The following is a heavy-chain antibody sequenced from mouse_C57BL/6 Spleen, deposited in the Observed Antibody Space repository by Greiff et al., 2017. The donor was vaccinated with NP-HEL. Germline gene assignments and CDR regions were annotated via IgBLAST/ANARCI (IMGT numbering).Heavy chain of an antibody. CDR2: IDPEDGDT. J-gene: IGHJ3*01. CDR3: TTGGWFAY. Sequence: VQLQQSVAELVRPGASVKLSCTASGFNIKNTYMHWVKQRPEQGLEWIGRIDPEDGDTEYAPKFQGKATMTADTSSNTAYLQLSSLTSEDTAVYYCTTGGWFAYWGQGTLVTVSA. CDR1: GFNIKNTY. V-gene: IGHV14-1*01.